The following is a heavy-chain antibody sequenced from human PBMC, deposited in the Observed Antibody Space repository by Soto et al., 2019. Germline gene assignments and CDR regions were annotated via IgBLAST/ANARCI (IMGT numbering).Heavy chain of an antibody. J-gene: IGHJ4*02. Sequence: QVQLQESGPGLVKPSQTLSLTCTVSGDSISRSGYYWSWIRQHPGKGLEWIGYIFYSGSTYYNPSLKSRATISVDTSKIQFSLKLNSVTVAETAIYYCARGVRKIDYWGQGALVTVSS. D-gene: IGHD3-10*01. V-gene: IGHV4-31*03. CDR2: IFYSGST. CDR3: ARGVRKIDY. CDR1: GDSISRSGYY.